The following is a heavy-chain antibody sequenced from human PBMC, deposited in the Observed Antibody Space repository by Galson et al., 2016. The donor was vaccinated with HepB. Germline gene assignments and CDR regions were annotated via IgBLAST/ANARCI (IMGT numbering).Heavy chain of an antibody. CDR3: ARARFSGSSSGMDV. J-gene: IGHJ6*02. V-gene: IGHV3-21*01. CDR2: ISSRSSYK. Sequence: SLRLSCAASGFTFSNYSMNWVRQAPGKGLEWVSSISSRSSYKYYADSVKDRFTVSRDNAKNSLFLQMNSLRAEDTAMYYCARARFSGSSSGMDVWGQGTTVTVSS. D-gene: IGHD6-25*01. CDR1: GFTFSNYS.